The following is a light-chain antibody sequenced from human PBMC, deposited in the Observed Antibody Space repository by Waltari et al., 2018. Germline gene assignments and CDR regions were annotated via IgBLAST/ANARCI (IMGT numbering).Light chain of an antibody. CDR3: ASWDDSHYV. V-gene: IGLV1-47*01. CDR1: ISNLGSNY. CDR2: RNN. Sequence: QSVLTQPPSASETPGQRVTISCSGSISNLGSNYLYWYQQVPGAATRLLIYRNNQQPSGVPDRFSGSKFGTSASLAIDGLRSEDEAVYYCASWDDSHYVFGPGTKVTVL. J-gene: IGLJ1*01.